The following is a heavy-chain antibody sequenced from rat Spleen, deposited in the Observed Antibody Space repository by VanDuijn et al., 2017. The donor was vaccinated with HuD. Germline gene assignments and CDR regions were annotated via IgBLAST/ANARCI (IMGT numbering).Heavy chain of an antibody. D-gene: IGHD1-11*01. CDR2: ISYDGSST. J-gene: IGHJ2*01. CDR1: GFTFSDYY. CDR3: ARGSYGGYYFDY. V-gene: IGHV5-29*01. Sequence: EVQLVESDGGLVQPGRSLNLSCAASGFTFSDYYMAWVRQAPTKGLEWVASISYDGSSTYYRDSVKGRFTISRDNAKSTLYLQMDSLRSEDTATYYCARGSYGGYYFDYWGQGVMVTVSS.